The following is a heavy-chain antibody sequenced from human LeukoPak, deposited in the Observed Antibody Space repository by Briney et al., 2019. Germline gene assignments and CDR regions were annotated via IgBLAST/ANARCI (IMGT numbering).Heavy chain of an antibody. CDR3: ARVMGDYYDSSGYYRRSDVFDI. V-gene: IGHV4-34*01. Sequence: SETLSLTCAVYGGSFSGYYWSWIRQPPGKGLEWIGEINHSGSTDYNPSLKSRVTILVDTSKNQFSLRLSSVTAADTAVYYCARVMGDYYDSSGYYRRSDVFDIWGQGTMLTVSS. CDR2: INHSGST. CDR1: GGSFSGYY. D-gene: IGHD3-22*01. J-gene: IGHJ3*02.